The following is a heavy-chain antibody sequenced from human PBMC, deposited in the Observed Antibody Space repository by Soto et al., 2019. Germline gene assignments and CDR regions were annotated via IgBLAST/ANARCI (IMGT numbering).Heavy chain of an antibody. CDR1: GGSISSGGYY. D-gene: IGHD3-3*01. CDR3: ARRFDLEWFFDY. J-gene: IGHJ4*02. Sequence: SETLSLTCTVSGGSISSGGYYWSWIRQHPGKGLGWIGYTYYSGSTYYNPSLKSRVTISVDTSKNQFSLKLSSVTAADTDVYYCARRFDLEWFFDYWGQGTLVTVSS. V-gene: IGHV4-31*03. CDR2: TYYSGST.